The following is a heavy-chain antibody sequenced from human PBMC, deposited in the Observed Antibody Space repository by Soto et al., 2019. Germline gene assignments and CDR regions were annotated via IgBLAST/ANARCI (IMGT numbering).Heavy chain of an antibody. J-gene: IGHJ4*02. CDR1: GGSISSYY. CDR2: IYYSENT. D-gene: IGHD1-26*01. CDR3: ARGLISGSHYSGGWYYFDS. V-gene: IGHV4-59*12. Sequence: PSETLSLTCTVSGGSISSYYWSWIRQPPGKGLEWIGYIYYSENTYYNPSLKSRVAISGDTSNNQFSLKLSSVTAADTAVYYCARGLISGSHYSGGWYYFDSWGQGTQVTVSS.